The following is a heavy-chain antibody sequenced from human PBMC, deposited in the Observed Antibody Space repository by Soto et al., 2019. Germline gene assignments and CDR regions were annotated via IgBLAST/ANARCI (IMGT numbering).Heavy chain of an antibody. CDR2: IKQDGSEK. V-gene: IGHV3-7*03. Sequence: GGSLRLSCAASGFTFISYGISFFRQSPCKWLEWVANIKQDGSEKYYVDSVKGRFTISRDNAKNSLYLQMNSLRAEDTAVYYCARDPPTYYYDSSGYPPFDYWGQGTLVTVSS. D-gene: IGHD3-22*01. CDR3: ARDPPTYYYDSSGYPPFDY. J-gene: IGHJ4*02. CDR1: GFTFISYG.